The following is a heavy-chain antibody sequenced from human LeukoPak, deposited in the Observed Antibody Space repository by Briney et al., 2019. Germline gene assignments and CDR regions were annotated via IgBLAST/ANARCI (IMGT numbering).Heavy chain of an antibody. CDR2: IYTSGST. J-gene: IGHJ4*03. Sequence: SETLSLTCTVSGGFISSYYWSWIRQPAGKGLEWIGRIYTSGSTNYNPSLKSRVTMSVDTSKNQFSLKLSSVTAADTAVYYCARVYSSSWAFDYWGQGTTVTVSS. CDR3: ARVYSSSWAFDY. V-gene: IGHV4-4*07. CDR1: GGFISSYY. D-gene: IGHD6-13*01.